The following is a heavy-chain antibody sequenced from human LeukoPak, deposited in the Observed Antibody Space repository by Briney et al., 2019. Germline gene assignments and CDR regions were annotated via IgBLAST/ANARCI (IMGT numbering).Heavy chain of an antibody. Sequence: GRSLRLSCAASGFTFSSYGMHWVRQAPGKGLEWVAVISYDGSNKYYADSVKGRFTISRDNSKNTLYLQMNSLRVEDTAVYYCAKDLDSGWTLDYWGQGTLVTVSS. D-gene: IGHD6-19*01. CDR3: AKDLDSGWTLDY. CDR1: GFTFSSYG. V-gene: IGHV3-30*18. J-gene: IGHJ4*02. CDR2: ISYDGSNK.